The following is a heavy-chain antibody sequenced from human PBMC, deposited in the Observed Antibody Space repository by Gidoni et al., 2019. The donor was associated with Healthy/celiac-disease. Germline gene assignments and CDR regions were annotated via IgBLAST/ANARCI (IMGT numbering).Heavy chain of an antibody. V-gene: IGHV3-30-3*01. CDR1: GFTFSSYA. D-gene: IGHD2-15*01. CDR2: ISYDGSNK. J-gene: IGHJ4*02. Sequence: QVQLVEFGGGVVQPGRSLRLSCAASGFTFSSYAMHWVRQAPGKGLEWVAVISYDGSNKYYADSVKGRFTISRDNSKNTLYLQMNSLRAEDTAVYYCARVGDGYSTDYWGQGTLVTVSS. CDR3: ARVGDGYSTDY.